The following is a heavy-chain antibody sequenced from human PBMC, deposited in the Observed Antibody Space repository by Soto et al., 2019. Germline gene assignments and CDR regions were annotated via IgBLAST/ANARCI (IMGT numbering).Heavy chain of an antibody. CDR2: IIPIFGTA. J-gene: IGHJ4*02. CDR3: ARDATYYDSSGYYPFDY. V-gene: IGHV1-69*13. CDR1: GGTFSSYA. Sequence: ASVKVSCKASGGTFSSYAISWVRQAPGQGLEWMGGIIPIFGTANYAQKFQGRVTITADESTSTAYMELSSLRSEDTAVYYCARDATYYDSSGYYPFDYWGQGTLVTVSS. D-gene: IGHD3-22*01.